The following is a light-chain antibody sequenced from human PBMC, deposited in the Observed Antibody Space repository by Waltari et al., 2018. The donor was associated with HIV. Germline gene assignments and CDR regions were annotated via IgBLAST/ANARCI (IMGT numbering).Light chain of an antibody. CDR1: EDIRTY. CDR2: AAS. V-gene: IGKV1-27*01. Sequence: DIQMTQSPSSLSASVGDRVTMTCRANEDIRTYLAWFQHKPGKVPQLLIYAASTLHSGVPFRFSGSGYGTEFILTIDSLQPEDVVTYYCQSYNNAPRTFGPGTKLEIK. CDR3: QSYNNAPRT. J-gene: IGKJ2*01.